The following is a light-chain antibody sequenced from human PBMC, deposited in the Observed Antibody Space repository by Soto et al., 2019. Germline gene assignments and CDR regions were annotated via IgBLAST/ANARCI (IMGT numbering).Light chain of an antibody. J-gene: IGLJ1*01. CDR3: SSFAGSNNHV. Sequence: QSALTQPPSASGSPGQSVTISCTGTSSDVGGYNYVSWYQQHPGKAPKLMIYEVSKRPSGVPGRFSGSKSGNTASLTVSGLQAEDEADYYCSSFAGSNNHVFGIGTKVTVL. V-gene: IGLV2-8*01. CDR2: EVS. CDR1: SSDVGGYNY.